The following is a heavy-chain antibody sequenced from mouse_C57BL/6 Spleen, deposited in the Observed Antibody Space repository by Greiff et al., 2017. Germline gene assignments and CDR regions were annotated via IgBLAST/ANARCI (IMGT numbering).Heavy chain of an antibody. J-gene: IGHJ3*01. D-gene: IGHD2-3*01. CDR1: GFTFSSYA. V-gene: IGHV5-4*01. CDR3: ARDEDGYYVAWFAY. Sequence: EVQVVESGGGLVKPGGSLKLSCAASGFTFSSYAMSWVRQTPEKRLEWVATISDGGSYTYYPDNVKGRFTISRDNAKNNLYLQMSHLKSEDTAMYYCARDEDGYYVAWFAYWGQGTLVTVSA. CDR2: ISDGGSYT.